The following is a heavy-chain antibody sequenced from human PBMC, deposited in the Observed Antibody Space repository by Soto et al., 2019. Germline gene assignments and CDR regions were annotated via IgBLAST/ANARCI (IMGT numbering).Heavy chain of an antibody. CDR2: IYYSGST. CDR1: GGSISSYY. CDR3: ARARRDYAIFIDT. D-gene: IGHD3-9*01. Sequence: ASETLSLTCTVSGGSISSYYWSWIRQPPGKGLERIGYIYYSGSTNYNPSLKSRFTISVDTSKNQFSLMLSSVTAAYTAVYYCARARRDYAIFIDTWGQGTLVTVSS. V-gene: IGHV4-59*01. J-gene: IGHJ4*02.